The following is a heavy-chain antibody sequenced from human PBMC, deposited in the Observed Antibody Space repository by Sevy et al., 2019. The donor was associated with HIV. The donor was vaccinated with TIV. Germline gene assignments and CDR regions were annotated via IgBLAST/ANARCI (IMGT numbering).Heavy chain of an antibody. CDR3: ASDKYGGYVVFDP. CDR2: IYYSGST. CDR1: GGSVSSGSYY. V-gene: IGHV4-61*01. Sequence: SETLSLTCTVSGGSVSSGSYYWSWIRQPPGKGLEWIGYIYYSGSTNYNPSLKSRVTISVDTSKNQFSLKLSSVTAAETAVYYCASDKYGGYVVFDPWGQGTLVTVSS. D-gene: IGHD5-12*01. J-gene: IGHJ5*02.